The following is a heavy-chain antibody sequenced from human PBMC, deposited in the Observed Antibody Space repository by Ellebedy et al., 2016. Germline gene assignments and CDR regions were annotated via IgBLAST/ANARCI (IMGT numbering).Heavy chain of an antibody. CDR2: IKQDGSEK. Sequence: GGSLRLSCAASGFTFSSYWMSWVRQAPGKGLEWVANIKQDGSEKYYVDSVKGRFTISRDNAKNSLYLQMNSLRAEDTAVYYCATIEGMATIYSTVDGYFDLWGRGTLVTVSS. D-gene: IGHD5-24*01. J-gene: IGHJ2*01. CDR1: GFTFSSYW. V-gene: IGHV3-7*02. CDR3: ATIEGMATIYSTVDGYFDL.